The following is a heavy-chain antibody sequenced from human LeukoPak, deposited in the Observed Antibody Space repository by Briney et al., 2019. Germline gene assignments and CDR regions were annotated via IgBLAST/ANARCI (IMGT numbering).Heavy chain of an antibody. Sequence: GWSLRLSCAASGFTFSSYAMSWVRQAPGKGLEWVSGISDSGGSTYYADSVKGRFTISRDSSKNTLYLQMNSLRAEDTAVYYCAKPYCASASCPPDYWGQGTLVTVSS. V-gene: IGHV3-23*01. CDR2: ISDSGGST. CDR3: AKPYCASASCPPDY. J-gene: IGHJ4*02. CDR1: GFTFSSYA. D-gene: IGHD2-2*01.